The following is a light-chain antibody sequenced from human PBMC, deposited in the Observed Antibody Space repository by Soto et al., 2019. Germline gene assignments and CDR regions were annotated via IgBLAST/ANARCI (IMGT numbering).Light chain of an antibody. Sequence: DIQMTQSPSTLSASVGDGVTITCRASQSISSWLAWYQQKPGKAPKLLIYAASSLQSGVPSRFSGSGSGTDFTLTISSLQPEDFATYYCQQANSFLPITFGQGTRLEIK. J-gene: IGKJ5*01. CDR3: QQANSFLPIT. CDR1: QSISSW. V-gene: IGKV1-12*01. CDR2: AAS.